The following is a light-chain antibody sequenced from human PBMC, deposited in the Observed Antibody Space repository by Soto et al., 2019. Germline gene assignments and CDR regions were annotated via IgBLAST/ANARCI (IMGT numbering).Light chain of an antibody. J-gene: IGLJ1*01. CDR3: QTWGTGIRV. V-gene: IGLV4-69*01. CDR1: SGHSSYA. CDR2: INSDGSH. Sequence: QLVLTQSPSASASLGASGKFICTLSSGHSSYAIAWHQQQPEKGPRYLMKINSDGSHSKGDGIPDRFSGSSSGAERYLTISSLQSEDEADYYCQTWGTGIRVFGTGTKLTVL.